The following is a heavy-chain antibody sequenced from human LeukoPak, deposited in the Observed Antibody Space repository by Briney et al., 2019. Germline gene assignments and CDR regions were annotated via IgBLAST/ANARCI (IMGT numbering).Heavy chain of an antibody. CDR2: IYYSGTT. D-gene: IGHD3-22*01. CDR3: ARGGWNKFDY. V-gene: IGHV4-39*07. J-gene: IGHJ4*02. Sequence: SETLSLTCTVSGGSISSSSYYWGWIRQPPGKGLEWIGSIYYSGTTNYNPSLKSRVTISVDTSKNQFSLKLSSVTAADTAVYYCARGGWNKFDYWGQGTLVTVSS. CDR1: GGSISSSSYY.